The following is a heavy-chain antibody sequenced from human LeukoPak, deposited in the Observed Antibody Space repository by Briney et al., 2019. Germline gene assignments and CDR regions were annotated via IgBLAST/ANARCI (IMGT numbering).Heavy chain of an antibody. J-gene: IGHJ4*02. CDR1: GFTFSTYA. D-gene: IGHD3-10*01. V-gene: IGHV3-7*04. CDR3: ARVIIVGGRSVFDN. Sequence: PGGSLRLSCAASGFTFSTYAMSWVRQAPGKGLEWVANINQDGSEKYYVDSVKGRFTISRDNAKNSLSLQMDSLGAGDTAVYYCARVIIVGGRSVFDNWGQGTLVTVSS. CDR2: INQDGSEK.